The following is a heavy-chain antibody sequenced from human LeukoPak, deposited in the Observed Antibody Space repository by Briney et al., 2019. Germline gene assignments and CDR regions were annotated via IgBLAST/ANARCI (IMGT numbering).Heavy chain of an antibody. CDR1: GYTFTGYY. D-gene: IGHD1-1*01. J-gene: IGHJ6*02. V-gene: IGHV1-2*04. CDR2: INPDSGTT. Sequence: GASVKVSCKASGYTFTGYYMHWVRQAPGQGLEWMGWINPDSGTTNYAQKFQGSVTMTRDTSISTAYMELSRLRSDDTAVYYCARGGTTTGDYFYYHMDVWGQGTTVTVSS. CDR3: ARGGTTTGDYFYYHMDV.